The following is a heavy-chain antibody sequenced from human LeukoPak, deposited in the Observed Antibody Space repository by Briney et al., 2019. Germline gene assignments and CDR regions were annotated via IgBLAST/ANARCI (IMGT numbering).Heavy chain of an antibody. V-gene: IGHV1-69*06. CDR1: GGGFNNYA. J-gene: IGHJ4*02. CDR3: ARGEVWFGELRIPLSH. CDR2: IIPIFGTT. Sequence: SVKVSCKASGGGFNNYAIYWVRQAPGQGLEWMGGIIPIFGTTNYAQNFQGRVTFTADKSTTTTYMELSSLRSDDTAVYYCARGEVWFGELRIPLSHWGQGTLVTVS. D-gene: IGHD3-10*01.